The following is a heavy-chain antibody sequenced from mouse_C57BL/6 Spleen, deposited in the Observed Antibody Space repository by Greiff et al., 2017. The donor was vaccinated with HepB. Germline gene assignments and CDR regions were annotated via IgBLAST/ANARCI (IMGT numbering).Heavy chain of an antibody. CDR3: ARSHYYGPYAMDY. D-gene: IGHD1-1*01. CDR1: GYAFSSSW. CDR2: IYPGDGDT. Sequence: VQLQQSGPELVKPGASVKISCKASGYAFSSSWMNWVKQRPGKGLEWIGRIYPGDGDTNYNGKFKGKATLTADISSSTAYMQLSSLTSEDSAVYFCARSHYYGPYAMDYWGQGTSVTISS. J-gene: IGHJ4*01. V-gene: IGHV1-82*01.